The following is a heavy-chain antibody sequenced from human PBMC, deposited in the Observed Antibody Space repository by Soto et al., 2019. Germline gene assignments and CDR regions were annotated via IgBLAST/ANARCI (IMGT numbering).Heavy chain of an antibody. CDR1: GGSISSSSYY. V-gene: IGHV4-39*01. J-gene: IGHJ4*02. D-gene: IGHD6-19*01. Sequence: SETLSLTCTVSGGSISSSSYYWGWIRQPPGKGLEWIGSIYYSGSTYYNPSLKSRITISVDTSKNQFSLKLSSVTAADTAVYYCARHLSSGWFEFYYFDYWGQGTLVTVSS. CDR3: ARHLSSGWFEFYYFDY. CDR2: IYYSGST.